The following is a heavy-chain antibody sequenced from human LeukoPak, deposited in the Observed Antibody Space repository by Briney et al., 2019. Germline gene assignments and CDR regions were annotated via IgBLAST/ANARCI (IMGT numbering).Heavy chain of an antibody. Sequence: QPGGSLRLSCAASGFTLSSYEMNWVRQAPGKGLEWVSYISSSGSTIYYADSVKGRFTISRDNAKNSLYLQMNSLRAEDTAVYYCARVYYYGSGSRRPVDYWGQGTLVTVSS. J-gene: IGHJ4*02. V-gene: IGHV3-48*03. CDR2: ISSSGSTI. CDR3: ARVYYYGSGSRRPVDY. D-gene: IGHD3-10*01. CDR1: GFTLSSYE.